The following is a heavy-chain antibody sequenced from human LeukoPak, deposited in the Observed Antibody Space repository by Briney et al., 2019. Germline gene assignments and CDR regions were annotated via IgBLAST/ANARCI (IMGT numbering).Heavy chain of an antibody. CDR3: ARGRRGYSYGYLIDY. V-gene: IGHV4-59*01. J-gene: IGHJ4*02. CDR1: DDSITIYY. Sequence: SETLSLTCTVSDDSITIYYWTWIRQPPGKGLEWIGYIDHTGSTNYNPSLNSRVTISRDTSKNHFSLELSSATAADTAVYYCARGRRGYSYGYLIDYWGQGTLVTVSS. D-gene: IGHD5-18*01. CDR2: IDHTGST.